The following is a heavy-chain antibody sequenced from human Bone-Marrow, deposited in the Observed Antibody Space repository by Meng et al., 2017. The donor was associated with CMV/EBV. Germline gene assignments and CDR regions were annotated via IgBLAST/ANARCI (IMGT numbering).Heavy chain of an antibody. J-gene: IGHJ4*02. CDR1: GFTFSRYW. Sequence: GGSLRLSCAASGFTFSRYWMHWIRQAPGKGLVWVSRINSDGSSTSYADSVKGRFTISRDNAKNTLYLQMNSLRAEDTAVYYCAREPRYGEFFDYWGQGTLVTVSS. CDR2: INSDGSST. V-gene: IGHV3-74*01. D-gene: IGHD4-17*01. CDR3: AREPRYGEFFDY.